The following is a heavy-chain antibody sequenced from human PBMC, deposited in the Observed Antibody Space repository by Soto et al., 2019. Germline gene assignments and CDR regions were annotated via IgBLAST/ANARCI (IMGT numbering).Heavy chain of an antibody. V-gene: IGHV1-69*01. CDR2: IIPIFGTA. Sequence: QVQLVQSGAEVKKPGSSVKVSCKASGGTFSSYAISWVRQAPGQGLEWMGGIIPIFGTANYAQKFQGRVSITADESTSTAYMELSSLRSEDTALYYCARDPVGSPKDQRWFDPWGQGTLVTVSS. D-gene: IGHD1-26*01. CDR1: GGTFSSYA. CDR3: ARDPVGSPKDQRWFDP. J-gene: IGHJ5*02.